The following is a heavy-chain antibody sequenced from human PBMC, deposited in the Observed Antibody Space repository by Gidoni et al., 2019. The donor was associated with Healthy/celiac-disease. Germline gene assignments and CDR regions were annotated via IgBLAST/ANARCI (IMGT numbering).Heavy chain of an antibody. CDR2: ISGSCGST. D-gene: IGHD2-2*01. Sequence: EVQLVESGGGLVQPGGSLQLSRAAYGFTFSSHAMSWVRQAPGTGLEWVSAISGSCGSTYYADSVKGRFTISRDNSKNTLYLQMNSLRAEDTAVYYCAETRRFDYWGQGTLVTVSS. V-gene: IGHV3-23*04. J-gene: IGHJ4*02. CDR3: AETRRFDY. CDR1: GFTFSSHA.